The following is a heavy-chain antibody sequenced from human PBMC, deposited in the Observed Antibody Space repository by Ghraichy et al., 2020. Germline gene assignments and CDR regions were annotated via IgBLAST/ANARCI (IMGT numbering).Heavy chain of an antibody. CDR1: GGSFSGYY. CDR2: INHSGST. Sequence: SETLSLTCAVYGGSFSGYYWSWIRQPPGKGLEWIGEINHSGSTNYNPSLKSRVTISVDTSKNQFSLKLSSVTAADTAVYYCARVARGRGYFDYWGQGTLVTVSS. J-gene: IGHJ4*02. CDR3: ARVARGRGYFDY. V-gene: IGHV4-34*01.